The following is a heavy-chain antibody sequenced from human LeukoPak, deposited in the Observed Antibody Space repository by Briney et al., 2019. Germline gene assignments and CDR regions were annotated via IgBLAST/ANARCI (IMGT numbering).Heavy chain of an antibody. J-gene: IGHJ4*02. CDR1: GFTFSSNA. V-gene: IGHV3-30-3*01. CDR3: ARSKARSIYDFWSGYEDY. Sequence: PGGSLRLSCAASGFTFSSNAMHWVRQAPGKGLEWVAVISYDGSNKYYADSVRGRFTISRDNSKNTLYLQMNSLRAEDTAVYYCARSKARSIYDFWSGYEDYWGQGTLVTVSS. D-gene: IGHD3-3*01. CDR2: ISYDGSNK.